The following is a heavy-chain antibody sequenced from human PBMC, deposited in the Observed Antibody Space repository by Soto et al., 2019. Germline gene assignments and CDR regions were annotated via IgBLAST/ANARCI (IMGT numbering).Heavy chain of an antibody. V-gene: IGHV1-69*01. D-gene: IGHD2-2*01. CDR1: GGTFGSYA. Sequence: QVQLVQSGAEVKKPGSSVKVSCKASGGTFGSYAISWVRQAPGQGLEWMGGIIPIPGTANYAQKFQGRVTIAEDEPTNTGYMELGRLKTEDNGVYYCARSQGSSTSLEIYYYYYYGMDVWGQGTTVTVSS. CDR3: ARSQGSSTSLEIYYYYYYGMDV. J-gene: IGHJ6*02. CDR2: IIPIPGTA.